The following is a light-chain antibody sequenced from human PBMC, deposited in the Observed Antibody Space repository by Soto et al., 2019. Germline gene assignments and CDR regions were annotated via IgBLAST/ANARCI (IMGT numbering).Light chain of an antibody. CDR1: SSDIGGYNY. CDR2: EVS. V-gene: IGLV2-8*01. J-gene: IGLJ1*01. Sequence: QAALTQTPSASGSPGQSVTISCTGTSSDIGGYNYVSWYQQHPGKAPKLMIYEVSKRPSGVPDRFSGSKSGNPASLTVSGLQSEDEADYYCSSYAGTNNFVFGSGTKLPV. CDR3: SSYAGTNNFV.